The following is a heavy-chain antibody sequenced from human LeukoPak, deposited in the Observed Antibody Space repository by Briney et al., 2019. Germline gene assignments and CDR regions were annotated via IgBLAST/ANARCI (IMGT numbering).Heavy chain of an antibody. CDR3: SIVVTRRRGRDMGY. D-gene: IGHD2/OR15-2a*01. V-gene: IGHV1-46*01. CDR2: INPSGGST. J-gene: IGHJ4*02. Sequence: EGSVKVSCTASGYTFTSYYMHWVRQAPGKGLEWMGIINPSGGSTSYAHKFQGRVTMTRDTPTSAVYMEMNSLRSGDTAGYYLSIVVTRRRGRDMGYWGQGTLLTLPT. CDR1: GYTFTSYY.